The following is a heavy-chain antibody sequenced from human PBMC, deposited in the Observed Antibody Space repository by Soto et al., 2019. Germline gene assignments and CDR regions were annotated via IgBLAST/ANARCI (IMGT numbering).Heavy chain of an antibody. CDR1: GFTFSSYG. CDR2: ISYDGSNK. CDR3: AKGSGIDYYYGMDV. V-gene: IGHV3-30*18. Sequence: GGSLRLSCAASGFTFSSYGMHWVRQAPGKGLEWVAVISYDGSNKYYADSVKGRFTTSRDNSKNTLYLQMNSLRAEDTAVYYCAKGSGIDYYYGMDVWGQGTTVTVSS. J-gene: IGHJ6*02. D-gene: IGHD1-26*01.